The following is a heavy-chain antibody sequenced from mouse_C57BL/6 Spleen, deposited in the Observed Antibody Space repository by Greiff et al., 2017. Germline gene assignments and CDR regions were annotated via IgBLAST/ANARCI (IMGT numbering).Heavy chain of an antibody. CDR1: GFTFSSYA. CDR2: ISDGGSYT. J-gene: IGHJ3*01. V-gene: IGHV5-4*01. CDR3: ARDGLYYYGSSPWFAY. Sequence: EVQLVESGGGLVKPGGSLKLSCAASGFTFSSYAMSWVRQTPEKRLEWVATISDGGSYTYYPDNVKGRFTISRDNDKNNLYLQMSHLKSEDTAMYYCARDGLYYYGSSPWFAYWGQGTLVTVSA. D-gene: IGHD1-1*01.